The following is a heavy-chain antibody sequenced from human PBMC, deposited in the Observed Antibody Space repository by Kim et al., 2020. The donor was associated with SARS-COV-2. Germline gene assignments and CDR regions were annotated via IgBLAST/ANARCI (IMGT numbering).Heavy chain of an antibody. CDR3: ARETSYDILTGYRLPEMDV. J-gene: IGHJ6*02. D-gene: IGHD3-9*01. V-gene: IGHV4-4*02. CDR2: IYHSGST. Sequence: SETLSLTCAVSGGSISSSNWWSWVRQPPGKGLEWIGEIYHSGSTNYNPSLKSRVTISVDKSKNQFSLKLSSVTAADTAVYYCARETSYDILTGYRLPEMDVWGQGTTVTVSS. CDR1: GGSISSSNW.